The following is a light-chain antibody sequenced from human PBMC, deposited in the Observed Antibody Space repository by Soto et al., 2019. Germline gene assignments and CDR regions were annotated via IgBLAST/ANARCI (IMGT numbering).Light chain of an antibody. J-gene: IGLJ1*01. V-gene: IGLV1-47*01. CDR3: ATWDDSLNGFYV. CDR1: TSNIGSNY. CDR2: RNN. Sequence: QSVLTQPAWASPTPGQGVTISCSGSTSNIGSNYVYCYQQLPGTAPKLLIYRNNQRPSGVPDRFSGSKSGTSASLAISGLRSDDEADYFCATWDDSLNGFYVFGTGTKVTVL.